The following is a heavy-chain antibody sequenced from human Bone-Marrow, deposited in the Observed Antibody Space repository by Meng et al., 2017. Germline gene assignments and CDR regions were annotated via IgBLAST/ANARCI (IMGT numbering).Heavy chain of an antibody. Sequence: ASVKVSCKASGYTFPDYWLHWVRRAPGQGLEWMGRINPKSGDTHYAQRFQGRVTITRDTSISTAYMELSGLRSDDTAMYYCARDEDISAAGKLFGDYWGQGTLVTVSS. CDR2: INPKSGDT. CDR3: ARDEDISAAGKLFGDY. D-gene: IGHD6-13*01. CDR1: GYTFPDYW. J-gene: IGHJ4*02. V-gene: IGHV1-2*06.